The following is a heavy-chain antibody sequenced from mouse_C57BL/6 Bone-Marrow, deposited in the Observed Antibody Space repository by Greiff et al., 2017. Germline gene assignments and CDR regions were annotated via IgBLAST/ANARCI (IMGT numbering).Heavy chain of an antibody. D-gene: IGHD1-1*01. CDR2: IDPANGNT. CDR1: GFNIKNTY. Sequence: VQLQQPVAELVRPGASVKLSCTASGFNIKNTYMHWVKQRPEQGLEWIGRIDPANGNTKYAPKFQGKATLTADTSSTTAYLQLSSLTSEDTAICYCARDFTTVVADFDYWGQGTTLTVSS. V-gene: IGHV14-3*01. J-gene: IGHJ2*01. CDR3: ARDFTTVVADFDY.